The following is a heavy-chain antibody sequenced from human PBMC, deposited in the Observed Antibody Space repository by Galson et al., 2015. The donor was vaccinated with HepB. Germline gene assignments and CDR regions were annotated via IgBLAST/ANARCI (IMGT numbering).Heavy chain of an antibody. V-gene: IGHV5-51*01. Sequence: QSGAEVKKPGESLKISCKGFGYIFSNFWIGWVRQMPGKGLEWMGIIYPGDSDTRDSPSFQGQVTMSADKSISTAYLQWSSLKASDTAIYYCARTYGSGRLWYFDLWGRGTLVTVSS. J-gene: IGHJ2*01. D-gene: IGHD3-10*01. CDR1: GYIFSNFW. CDR3: ARTYGSGRLWYFDL. CDR2: IYPGDSDT.